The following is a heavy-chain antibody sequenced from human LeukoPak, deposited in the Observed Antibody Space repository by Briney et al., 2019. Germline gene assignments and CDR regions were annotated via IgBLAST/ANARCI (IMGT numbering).Heavy chain of an antibody. Sequence: ASVKVSCKASGYTFTSYGISWVRQAPGQGLEWMGWISAYKGNTNYAQKLQGRVTMTTDTSTSTVYMELSSLRSEDTAVYYCARATQIRDYSSNYWGQGTLVTVSS. J-gene: IGHJ4*02. CDR3: ARATQIRDYSSNY. CDR1: GYTFTSYG. V-gene: IGHV1-18*01. CDR2: ISAYKGNT. D-gene: IGHD4-11*01.